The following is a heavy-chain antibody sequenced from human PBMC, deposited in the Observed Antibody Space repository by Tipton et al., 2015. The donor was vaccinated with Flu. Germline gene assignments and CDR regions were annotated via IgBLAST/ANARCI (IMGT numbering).Heavy chain of an antibody. Sequence: LRLSCTVSGGSISSYYWSWIRQPPGKGLEWIGYIYYNGNTNYNPSLKSRVTISVDTSKNQFSLKLSSVTAADTAVYYCATYYYGSGTQSAFDYWGQGTLVTVSS. D-gene: IGHD3-10*01. J-gene: IGHJ4*02. V-gene: IGHV4-59*08. CDR2: IYYNGNT. CDR3: ATYYYGSGTQSAFDY. CDR1: GGSISSYY.